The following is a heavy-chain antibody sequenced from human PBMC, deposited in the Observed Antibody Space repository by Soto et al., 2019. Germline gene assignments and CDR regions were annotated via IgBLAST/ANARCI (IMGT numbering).Heavy chain of an antibody. J-gene: IGHJ4*02. CDR1: GGSFSGYY. CDR2: INHSGRT. CDR3: ARLPNSGSYFEY. V-gene: IGHV4-34*01. Sequence: SETLSLTCGVYGGSFSGYYWSWIRQPPGKGLEWIGEINHSGRTNYNPSLKSRVTISVDTSKNQFSLKLSSVTAADTAVFYCARLPNSGSYFEYWGQGAQVTVSS. D-gene: IGHD1-26*01.